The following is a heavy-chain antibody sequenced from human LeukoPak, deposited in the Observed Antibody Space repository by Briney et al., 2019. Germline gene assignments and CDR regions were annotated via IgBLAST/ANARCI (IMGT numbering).Heavy chain of an antibody. CDR2: IYPGDSDT. D-gene: IGHD2-15*01. CDR3: ARRLRGSCSGGSCYDDAFDI. J-gene: IGHJ3*02. CDR1: GYSFTSYW. V-gene: IGHV5-51*01. Sequence: GASLKISCKGSGYSFTSYWIGWVRQMPGKGLEWMGIIYPGDSDTRYSPSFQGQVTISADKSISTAYLQWSSLKASDTAMYYCARRLRGSCSGGSCYDDAFDIWGQGTIVTVSS.